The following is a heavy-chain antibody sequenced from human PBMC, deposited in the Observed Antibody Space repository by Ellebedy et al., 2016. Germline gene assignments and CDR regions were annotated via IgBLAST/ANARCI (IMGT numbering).Heavy chain of an antibody. CDR3: ARLPPPYYYDSSGYSGPSYFDY. CDR2: VYYSGST. J-gene: IGHJ4*02. V-gene: IGHV4-61*01. D-gene: IGHD3-22*01. Sequence: SETLSLTXSVSGVSVSRSSYYWSWVRQPPGKGLEWVGYVYYSGSTNHNPSLKSRVTISVDTSMNQLSLKLSSVSAADTAVYYCARLPPPYYYDSSGYSGPSYFDYWGQGTLVIVSS. CDR1: GVSVSRSSYY.